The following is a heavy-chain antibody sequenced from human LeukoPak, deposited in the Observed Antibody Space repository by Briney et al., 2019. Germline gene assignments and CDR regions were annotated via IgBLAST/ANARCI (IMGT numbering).Heavy chain of an antibody. CDR3: ARDGVGATTLEYYFDY. CDR1: GFTFSSYG. Sequence: GRSLRLSCAASGFTFSSYGMHWVRQAPGKGLEWVAVIWYDGSNKYYADSVKGRFTISRDNSKNTLYLQMNSLRAEDTAVYYCARDGVGATTLEYYFDYWGQGTLVTVSS. V-gene: IGHV3-33*01. J-gene: IGHJ4*02. D-gene: IGHD1-26*01. CDR2: IWYDGSNK.